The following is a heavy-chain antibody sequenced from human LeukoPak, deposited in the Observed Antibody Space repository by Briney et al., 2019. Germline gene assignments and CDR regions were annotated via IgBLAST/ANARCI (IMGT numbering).Heavy chain of an antibody. J-gene: IGHJ4*02. CDR1: GFTFSSYG. CDR2: ISYDGSNK. D-gene: IGHD4-17*01. V-gene: IGHV3-30*18. CDR3: AKARDGDPDY. Sequence: GGSLRLSCAASGFTFSSYGMHWVRQAPDKGLEWVAVISYDGSNKYYADSVRGRFTISRDNSKNTQYLQMNSLRAEDTAVYYCAKARDGDPDYWGQGTLVTVSS.